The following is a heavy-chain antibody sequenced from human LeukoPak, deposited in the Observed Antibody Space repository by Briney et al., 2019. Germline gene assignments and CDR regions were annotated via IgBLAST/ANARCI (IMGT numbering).Heavy chain of an antibody. V-gene: IGHV4-34*01. D-gene: IGHD6-25*01. Sequence: SETLSLTCAVYGGSFSGYYWSWIRQPPGKGLEWIGEINHSGSTNYNPSLKSRVTISVDTSKNQFPLKLSSVTAADTAVYYCASLSVVSSGDIWGQGTLVTVSS. J-gene: IGHJ4*02. CDR1: GGSFSGYY. CDR3: ASLSVVSSGDI. CDR2: INHSGST.